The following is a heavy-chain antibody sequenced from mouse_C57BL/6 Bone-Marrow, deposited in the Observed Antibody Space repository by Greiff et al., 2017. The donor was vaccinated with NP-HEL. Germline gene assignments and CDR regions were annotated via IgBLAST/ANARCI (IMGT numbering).Heavy chain of an antibody. J-gene: IGHJ4*01. CDR2: ISNGGGST. CDR3: ARHPYAMDY. V-gene: IGHV5-12*01. CDR1: GFTFSDYY. Sequence: EVNVVESGGGLVQPGGSLKLSCAASGFTFSDYYMYWVRQTPEKRLEWVAYISNGGGSTYYPDTVKVRFTSSRDNAKNTLYLQMSRLKSEDTAMYYCARHPYAMDYWGQGTSVTVSS.